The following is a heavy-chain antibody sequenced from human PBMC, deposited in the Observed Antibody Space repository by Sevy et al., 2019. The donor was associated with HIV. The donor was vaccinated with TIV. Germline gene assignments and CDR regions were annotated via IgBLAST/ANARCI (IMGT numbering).Heavy chain of an antibody. D-gene: IGHD3-10*01. J-gene: IGHJ6*03. V-gene: IGHV4-34*01. CDR3: ARARRAMVRGVIINNYYYYMDV. CDR2: INHSGST. CDR1: GGSFSGYY. Sequence: SETLSLTCAVYGGSFSGYYWSWIRQPPGKGLEWIGEINHSGSTNYNPSLKSRVTISVDTSKNQFSLKLSSVTAADTAVYYCARARRAMVRGVIINNYYYYMDVWGKRTSVTVSS.